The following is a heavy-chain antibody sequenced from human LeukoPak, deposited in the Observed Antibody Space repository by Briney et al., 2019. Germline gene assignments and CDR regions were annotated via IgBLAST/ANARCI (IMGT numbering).Heavy chain of an antibody. V-gene: IGHV3-7*01. Sequence: GGSLRLSCVASGFTFSSYWMSWVRQAQGKGLEWVANIKQDGSERYYVDSVKGRFTISRDNAKNSLYLQMNSLRAEDTAVYYCARSGYDFWSGYPLSYYYYMDVWGKGTTVTVSS. CDR2: IKQDGSER. J-gene: IGHJ6*03. CDR1: GFTFSSYW. D-gene: IGHD3-3*01. CDR3: ARSGYDFWSGYPLSYYYYMDV.